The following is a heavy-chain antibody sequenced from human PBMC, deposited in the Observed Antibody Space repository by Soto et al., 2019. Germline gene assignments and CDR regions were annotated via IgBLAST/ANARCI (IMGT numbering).Heavy chain of an antibody. CDR3: ARDPNYCAY. V-gene: IGHV1-18*01. CDR1: GYTFTSYG. Sequence: QVQLVQSGAEAKKPGASVKVSCKASGYTFTSYGISWVRQAPGQGLDGMGWVSAYNGNPKYAQKLQGRVTMTPDTTTSRAYMQLRSLRSDDTAVYYCARDPNYCAYWVQGTLGTVSS. J-gene: IGHJ4*02. CDR2: VSAYNGNP.